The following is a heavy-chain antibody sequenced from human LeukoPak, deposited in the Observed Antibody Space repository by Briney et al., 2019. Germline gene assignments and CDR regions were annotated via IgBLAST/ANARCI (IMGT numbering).Heavy chain of an antibody. CDR3: ASSKASRLNYYGSGSYSYLGLDY. V-gene: IGHV1-2*02. CDR2: INPNSGGT. D-gene: IGHD3-10*01. CDR1: GYTFTGYY. J-gene: IGHJ4*02. Sequence: ASVKVSCKASGYTFTGYYMHWVRQAPGQGLEWMGWINPNSGGTNYAQKFQGRVTMTRDTSISTAYMELSRPRSDDTAVYYCASSKASRLNYYGSGSYSYLGLDYWGQGTLVTVSS.